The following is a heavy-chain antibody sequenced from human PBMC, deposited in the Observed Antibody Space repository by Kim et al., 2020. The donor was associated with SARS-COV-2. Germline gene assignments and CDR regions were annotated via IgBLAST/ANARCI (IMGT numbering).Heavy chain of an antibody. CDR3: ARGSIAAAGTAVDP. D-gene: IGHD6-13*01. J-gene: IGHJ5*02. Sequence: ADSVKGRFTISRDNAKNSLYLQMNSLRAEDTAVYYCARGSIAAAGTAVDPWVQGTLVTVSS. V-gene: IGHV3-21*01.